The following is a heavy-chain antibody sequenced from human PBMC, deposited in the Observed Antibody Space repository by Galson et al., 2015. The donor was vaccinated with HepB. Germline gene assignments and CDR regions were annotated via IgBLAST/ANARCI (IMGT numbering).Heavy chain of an antibody. CDR3: TTGRLITMVRGVTTRGGFFDY. D-gene: IGHD3-10*01. Sequence: SLRLSCAGSGFNFGDHAVSWVRQAPGKGLEWVGRIKSKTDGGTTDYAAPVKGRFTISRDDSKNTLYLQMNSLKTEDTAVYYCTTGRLITMVRGVTTRGGFFDYWGQGTLVTVSS. V-gene: IGHV3-15*01. CDR1: GFNFGDHA. J-gene: IGHJ4*02. CDR2: IKSKTDGGTT.